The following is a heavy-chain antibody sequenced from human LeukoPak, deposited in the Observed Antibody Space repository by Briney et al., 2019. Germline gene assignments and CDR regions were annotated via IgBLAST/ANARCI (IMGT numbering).Heavy chain of an antibody. CDR2: ISGRGKT. Sequence: GGSLRLSCAASRFTFSSYAMTWVRQAPGKGLEWVSTISGRGKTLYADSVKGRFTISSDNSKDTTILQKNSLRSDDTAAYYCARACDFGDYGSVCYFDFWGQGTLVTVPS. J-gene: IGHJ4*02. CDR1: RFTFSSYA. CDR3: ARACDFGDYGSVCYFDF. D-gene: IGHD4-17*01. V-gene: IGHV3-23*01.